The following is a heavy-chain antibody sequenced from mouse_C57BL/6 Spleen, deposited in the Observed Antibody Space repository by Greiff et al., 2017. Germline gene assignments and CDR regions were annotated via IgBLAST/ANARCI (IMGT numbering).Heavy chain of an antibody. J-gene: IGHJ1*03. Sequence: QVQLKESGPGLVAPSQSLSITCTVSGFSLTSYGVHWVRQPPGKGLEWLVVIWSDGSTTYNSALKSRLSISKDNSKSQVFLKMNSLQTYDTAMYYCARHVGYGSSSYWYFDVWGTGTTVTVSS. V-gene: IGHV2-6-1*01. CDR1: GFSLTSYG. CDR2: IWSDGST. CDR3: ARHVGYGSSSYWYFDV. D-gene: IGHD1-1*01.